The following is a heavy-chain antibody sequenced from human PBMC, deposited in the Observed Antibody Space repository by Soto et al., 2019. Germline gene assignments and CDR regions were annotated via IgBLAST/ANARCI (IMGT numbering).Heavy chain of an antibody. D-gene: IGHD3-16*02. V-gene: IGHV3-23*01. CDR3: ANGGVIWGSYPGYFGY. Sequence: EVQLLESGGGLVQPGGSLRLSCAASGFTFSTYAMSWVRQAPGKGLEWVSAISNSGSNAYYADSVKGRFTIFRDNSKNTLHLQMNSLRAEDTAVYYCANGGVIWGSYPGYFGYWGQGTLVTVSS. CDR2: ISNSGSNA. J-gene: IGHJ4*02. CDR1: GFTFSTYA.